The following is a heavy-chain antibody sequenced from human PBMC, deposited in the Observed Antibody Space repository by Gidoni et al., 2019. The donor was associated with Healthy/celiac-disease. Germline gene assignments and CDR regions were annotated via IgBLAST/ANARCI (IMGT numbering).Heavy chain of an antibody. V-gene: IGHV1-69*08. CDR2: IIPILGIA. CDR3: AREISGRGYSYGHFDY. D-gene: IGHD5-18*01. J-gene: IGHJ4*02. CDR1: GGTFRRYT. Sequence: QVQPVQSGAEVKKPGSSVTVSCKASGGTFRRYTTSWVRQAPGQGLEWIGGIIPILGIAHYAQKFQGRVTITADNSTSSAYMELSSLRSEATALYYCAREISGRGYSYGHFDYWGQGTLVTVSS.